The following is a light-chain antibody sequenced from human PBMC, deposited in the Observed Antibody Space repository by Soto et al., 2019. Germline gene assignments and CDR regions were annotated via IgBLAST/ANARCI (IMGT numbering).Light chain of an antibody. CDR2: GAS. CDR1: QSVSSSS. V-gene: IGKV3-20*01. Sequence: EIVLTQSPGTLSLSPGERATLSCRASQSVSSSSLAWYQQKPGQAPRLLIYGASSRATGIPDRFTGSGSGTYFTLTISRLDPEDFAVYYSQQFATSPPTYTFGQGTKLEIK. CDR3: QQFATSPPTYT. J-gene: IGKJ2*01.